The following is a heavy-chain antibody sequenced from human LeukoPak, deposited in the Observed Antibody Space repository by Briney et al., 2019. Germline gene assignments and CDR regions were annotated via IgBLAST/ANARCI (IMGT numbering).Heavy chain of an antibody. Sequence: GGSLRLSCAASGFTFSSYSMNWVRQAPGKGLEWVSSISSGSKNIYYADSLKGRFTISADKSISTTHLQWTSLKASDTAMYYCARAITFRIVSPPDYWGQGTLVTVSS. J-gene: IGHJ4*02. V-gene: IGHV3-21*04. CDR3: ARAITFRIVSPPDY. CDR1: GFTFSSYS. CDR2: ISSGSKNI. D-gene: IGHD3-16*01.